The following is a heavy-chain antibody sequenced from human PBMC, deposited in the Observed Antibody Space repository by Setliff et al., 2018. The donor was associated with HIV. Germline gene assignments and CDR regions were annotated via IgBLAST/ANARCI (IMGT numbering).Heavy chain of an antibody. J-gene: IGHJ4*02. CDR2: ITYSGSA. Sequence: SSETLSLTCTVSGGSISSDDYYWNWIRQPPGKGLEWIGYITYSGSAYYNPSLKSRVTMSVDTSKNQFSLRLSSVTAADTAVYYCARDQKGYSYGYFDSWGQGTLVTVSS. CDR1: GGSISSDDYY. CDR3: ARDQKGYSYGYFDS. D-gene: IGHD5-18*01. V-gene: IGHV4-30-4*08.